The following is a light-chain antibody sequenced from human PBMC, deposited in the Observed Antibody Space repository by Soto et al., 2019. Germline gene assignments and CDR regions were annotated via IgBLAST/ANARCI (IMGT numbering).Light chain of an antibody. Sequence: DIQTAQSRSCLSSSVGDIFTITCRASQSISSYLNWYQQKPWKAPKLLIYAASSLQSGVPSRFSGSGSGTDFTLTISSLQPEDFATYYCQQSYSTPPTFGQGTKVDI. J-gene: IGKJ1*01. CDR2: AAS. CDR1: QSISSY. CDR3: QQSYSTPPT. V-gene: IGKV1-39*01.